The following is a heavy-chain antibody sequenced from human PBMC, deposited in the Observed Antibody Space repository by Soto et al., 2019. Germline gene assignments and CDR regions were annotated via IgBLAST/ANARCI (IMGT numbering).Heavy chain of an antibody. J-gene: IGHJ4*02. CDR1: GYMFTNYG. CDR3: AIDWQLEX. Sequence: ASLKVSCKASGYMFTNYGISWVRQAPGQGLHWMGCISAHNGNTTYAYNLRGRVTMTIDESTSTAYMELRSLRYDDTGMYLCAIDWQLEXWGQGTRVTVSX. V-gene: IGHV1-18*04. D-gene: IGHD1-1*01. CDR2: ISAHNGNT.